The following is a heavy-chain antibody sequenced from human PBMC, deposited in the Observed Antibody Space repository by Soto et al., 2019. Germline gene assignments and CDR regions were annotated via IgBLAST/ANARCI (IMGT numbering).Heavy chain of an antibody. J-gene: IGHJ5*02. CDR2: ISGSGGST. CDR3: AKDKVEIQLWLPWDGYNSGWFDP. Sequence: PGGSLRLSCAASGFTFSSYAMSWVRKAPGKGLEWVSAISGSGGSTYYADSVKGRFTISRDNSKNTLYLQMNSLRAEDTAVYYCAKDKVEIQLWLPWDGYNSGWFDPWGQGTLVTVSS. CDR1: GFTFSSYA. V-gene: IGHV3-23*01. D-gene: IGHD5-18*01.